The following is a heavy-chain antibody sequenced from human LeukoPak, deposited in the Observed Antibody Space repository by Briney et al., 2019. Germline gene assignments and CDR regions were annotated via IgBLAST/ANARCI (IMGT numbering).Heavy chain of an antibody. CDR3: ASYSGTGHYYYGMDV. D-gene: IGHD1-1*01. Sequence: GASVTVSCKASGYTFTSYAMHWVRQAPGQRLEWMGWINAGNGNTKYSQKFQGRVTITRDTSASTAYMELSSLRSEDTAVYYCASYSGTGHYYYGMDVWGQGTTVTVSS. CDR2: INAGNGNT. CDR1: GYTFTSYA. J-gene: IGHJ6*02. V-gene: IGHV1-3*01.